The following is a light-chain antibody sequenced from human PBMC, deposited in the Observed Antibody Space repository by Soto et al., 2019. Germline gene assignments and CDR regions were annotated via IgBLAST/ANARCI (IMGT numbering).Light chain of an antibody. CDR3: NSYTYSSTPVV. V-gene: IGLV2-14*01. Sequence: QSVLTQPASVSGSPGQSITISCTGTSSDLGVYKYVSWYQQHPGKAPKLIIYEVTNRPSGVSNRFSGSKSGNTASLTISGLEAEDEADSYYNSYTYSSTPVVFGGGTKLTVL. CDR1: SSDLGVYKY. CDR2: EVT. J-gene: IGLJ2*01.